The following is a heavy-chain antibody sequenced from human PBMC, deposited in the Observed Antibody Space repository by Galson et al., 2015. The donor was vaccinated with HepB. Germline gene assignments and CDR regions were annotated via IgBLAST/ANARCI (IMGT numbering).Heavy chain of an antibody. CDR3: AKSIHLGRGFDS. J-gene: IGHJ4*02. D-gene: IGHD7-27*01. V-gene: IGHV6-1*01. CDR2: TYYRSRWSN. Sequence: CAISGDSASSNSVGWNWIRQSPSRGLEWLGRTYYRSRWSNDYAASVKSRITINADTSKNQFSLQLNSVTPEDTAVYYCAKSIHLGRGFDSWGQGTLVTVSS. CDR1: GDSASSNSVG.